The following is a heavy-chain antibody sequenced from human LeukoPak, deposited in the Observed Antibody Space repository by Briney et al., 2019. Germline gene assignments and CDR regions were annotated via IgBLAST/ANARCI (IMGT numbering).Heavy chain of an antibody. CDR1: GFTFSSYA. V-gene: IGHV3-30*02. CDR3: AKDPLGFCTRASCRYLDS. J-gene: IGHJ4*02. CDR2: IWYDGSNR. Sequence: GGSLRLSYAASGFTFSSYAMSWVRQAPGKGLEWVAFIWYDGSNRYYADSVKGRFTISRDNSENTLFLQMSSLRTEDTAVYYCAKDPLGFCTRASCRYLDSWGQGTLVTVSS. D-gene: IGHD2-8*01.